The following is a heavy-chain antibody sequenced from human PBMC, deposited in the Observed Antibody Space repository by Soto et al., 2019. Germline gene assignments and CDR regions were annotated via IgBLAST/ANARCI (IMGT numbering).Heavy chain of an antibody. J-gene: IGHJ6*03. CDR3: AKDSSTSPYSYYYMDV. CDR2: ISWSSGRI. Sequence: GGSLRLSCAASGFTFDDYGMHWVRQAPGKGLEWVSGISWSSGRIGYADSVKGRFTTSRDNAKNSLYLQMNSLRAEDTALYYCAKDSSTSPYSYYYMDVWGKGTTVTVSS. D-gene: IGHD2-2*01. CDR1: GFTFDDYG. V-gene: IGHV3-9*01.